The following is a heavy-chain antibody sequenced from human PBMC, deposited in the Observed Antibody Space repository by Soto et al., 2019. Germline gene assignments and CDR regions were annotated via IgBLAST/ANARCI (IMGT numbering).Heavy chain of an antibody. D-gene: IGHD3-3*01. V-gene: IGHV1-46*03. CDR2: INPSGGST. CDR3: ARDKGYDFPIPYFFDY. Sequence: GASVKVSCKASGYTFTSYYMHWVRQAPGQGLEWMGIINPSGGSTSYAQKFQGRVTMTRDTSTSTVYMELSSLRSEDTAVYYCARDKGYDFPIPYFFDYWGQGTLVTVSS. CDR1: GYTFTSYY. J-gene: IGHJ4*02.